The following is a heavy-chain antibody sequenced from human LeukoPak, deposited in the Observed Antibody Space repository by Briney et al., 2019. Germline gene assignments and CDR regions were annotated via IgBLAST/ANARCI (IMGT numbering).Heavy chain of an antibody. CDR1: GGSFSGYY. D-gene: IGHD1-26*01. Sequence: SETLSLTCAVYGGSFSGYYWSWIRQPPGKGLEWIGEINHSGSTNYNPSLKSRVTISVDTSKNQFSLKLSSVTAAATAVYYCARAGGSYYFTYWGQGTLVTVSS. CDR2: INHSGST. J-gene: IGHJ4*02. V-gene: IGHV4-34*01. CDR3: ARAGGSYYFTY.